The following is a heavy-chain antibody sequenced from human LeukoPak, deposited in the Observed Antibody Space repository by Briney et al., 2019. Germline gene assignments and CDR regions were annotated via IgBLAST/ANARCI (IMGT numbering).Heavy chain of an antibody. CDR3: ARDLGTGSYRMGV. J-gene: IGHJ6*02. CDR1: GYTFSTYG. V-gene: IGHV1-18*01. Sequence: GASVKVSCKASGYTFSTYGISWVRQAPGQGLEWMGWISAYNGNTNYAQNFQDRVTMTTDTSTSTAYMEVKSLRSDDTAAYYCARDLGTGSYRMGVWGQGTTVTVSS. CDR2: ISAYNGNT. D-gene: IGHD2-8*02.